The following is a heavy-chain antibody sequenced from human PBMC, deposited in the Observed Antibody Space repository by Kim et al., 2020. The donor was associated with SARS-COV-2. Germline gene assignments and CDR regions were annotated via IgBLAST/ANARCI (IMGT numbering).Heavy chain of an antibody. CDR3: AKDWSASVATLQTY. J-gene: IGHJ4*02. CDR2: ISGSGGST. CDR1: GFTFSSYA. V-gene: IGHV3-23*01. Sequence: GGSLRLSCAASGFTFSSYAMSWVRQAPGKGLEWVSAISGSGGSTYYADSVKGRFTISRDNSKNTLYLQMNSLRAEDTAVYYCAKDWSASVATLQTYWGQGTLVTVSS. D-gene: IGHD3-3*01.